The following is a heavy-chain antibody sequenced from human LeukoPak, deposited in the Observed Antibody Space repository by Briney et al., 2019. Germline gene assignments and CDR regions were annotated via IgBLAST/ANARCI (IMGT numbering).Heavy chain of an antibody. Sequence: PSETLSLTCTVSGGSISSYYWSWIRQPPGKGLEWIGYIYYSGSTNYNPSLKSRVTISVDTSKNQFSLKLSSVTAADTAVYYCARLTGYSSGSIDYWGQGTLVTVSS. CDR3: ARLTGYSSGSIDY. V-gene: IGHV4-59*01. J-gene: IGHJ4*02. D-gene: IGHD6-19*01. CDR2: IYYSGST. CDR1: GGSISSYY.